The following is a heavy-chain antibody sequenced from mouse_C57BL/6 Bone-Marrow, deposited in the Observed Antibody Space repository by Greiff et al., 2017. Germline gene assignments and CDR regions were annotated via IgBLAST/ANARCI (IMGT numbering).Heavy chain of an antibody. V-gene: IGHV5-4*01. D-gene: IGHD2-5*01. J-gene: IGHJ1*03. Sequence: EVKLMESGGGLVKPGGSLKLSCAASGFTFSSYAMSWVRQTPEKRLEWVATISDGGSYTYYPDNVKGRFTISRDNAKNNLYLQMSHLKSEDTAMYYCARDSNYVDWYFDVWGTGTTVTVSS. CDR3: ARDSNYVDWYFDV. CDR2: ISDGGSYT. CDR1: GFTFSSYA.